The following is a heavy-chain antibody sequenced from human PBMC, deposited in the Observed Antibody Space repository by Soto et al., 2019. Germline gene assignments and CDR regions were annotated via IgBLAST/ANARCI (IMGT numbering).Heavy chain of an antibody. CDR2: ISYDGSNK. J-gene: IGHJ4*02. D-gene: IGHD2-15*01. Sequence: QVQLVESGGGVVQPGRSLRLSCAASGFTFSTYAMHWVRQAPGKGLEWVSVISYDGSNKYYADSVKGRFTISRDNSKNPLYLQMNSLRAVDTAVYYCARAVVVAATDFDYWGQGTLVTVSS. CDR1: GFTFSTYA. CDR3: ARAVVVAATDFDY. V-gene: IGHV3-30-3*01.